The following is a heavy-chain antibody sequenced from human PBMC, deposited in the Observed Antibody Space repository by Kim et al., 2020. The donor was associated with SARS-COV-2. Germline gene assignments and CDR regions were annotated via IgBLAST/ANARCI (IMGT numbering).Heavy chain of an antibody. J-gene: IGHJ4*02. CDR3: ARGRTVTTWFDY. D-gene: IGHD4-17*01. Sequence: ASVKVSCKASGYTFTSYAMHWVRQAPGQRLEWMGWINAGNGNTKYSQKFQGRVTITRDTSASTAYMELSSLRSEDTAVYYCARGRTVTTWFDYWGQGTLVTVSS. CDR2: INAGNGNT. V-gene: IGHV1-3*01. CDR1: GYTFTSYA.